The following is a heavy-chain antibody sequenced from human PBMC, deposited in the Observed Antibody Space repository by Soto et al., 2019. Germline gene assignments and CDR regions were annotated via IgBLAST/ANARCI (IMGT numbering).Heavy chain of an antibody. CDR2: INHSGST. CDR3: ARSSYGDQRRRVEYFQH. D-gene: IGHD4-17*01. J-gene: IGHJ1*01. CDR1: GGSFSGYY. V-gene: IGHV4-34*01. Sequence: SETLSLTCAVYGGSFSGYYWSWIRQPPGKGLEWIGEINHSGSTNYNPSLKSRVTISVDTSKNQFSLKLSSVTAADTAVYYCARSSYGDQRRRVEYFQHWGQGTLVTVSS.